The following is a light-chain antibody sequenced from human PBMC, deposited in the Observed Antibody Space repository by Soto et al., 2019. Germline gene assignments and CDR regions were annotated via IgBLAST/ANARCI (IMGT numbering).Light chain of an antibody. CDR3: GSYTNNTTPYV. J-gene: IGLJ1*01. CDR1: SSDVGGYDY. CDR2: EVS. V-gene: IGLV2-14*01. Sequence: QSVLTQPASVSGSPGQSITISCTGTSSDVGGYDYVSWYQQYPGKAPKLMISEVSNRPSGVSNRFSGSKSGNTASLTISGLQAEDEADYYCGSYTNNTTPYVFGTGTKLTVL.